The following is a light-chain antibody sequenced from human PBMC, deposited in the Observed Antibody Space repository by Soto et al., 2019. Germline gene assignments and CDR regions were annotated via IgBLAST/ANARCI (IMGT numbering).Light chain of an antibody. J-gene: IGLJ2*01. CDR2: DVS. CDR3: SSYTSSSTAYVV. Sequence: QSVLTQPASVSGSPGQSITISCTGTSSDVGGYNYVSWYQQYLGKAPKLMIYDVSNRPSGVSNRFSGSKSGDTASLTISGLQAEDEDDYYCSSYTSSSTAYVVFGGGTQLTVL. CDR1: SSDVGGYNY. V-gene: IGLV2-14*01.